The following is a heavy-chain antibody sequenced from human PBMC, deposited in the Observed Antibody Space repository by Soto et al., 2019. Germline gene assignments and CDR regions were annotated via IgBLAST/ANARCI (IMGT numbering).Heavy chain of an antibody. CDR3: AKMTTVTSVADAFDI. Sequence: QVQLVESGGGMVQPGRSLRLSCAASGFTFSSYGMHWVRQAPGKGLEWVAVISYDGSNKYYADSVKGRFTISRDNSKNTLYLQMNSLRAEDTAVYYCAKMTTVTSVADAFDIWGQGTMVTVSS. CDR1: GFTFSSYG. J-gene: IGHJ3*02. CDR2: ISYDGSNK. V-gene: IGHV3-30*18. D-gene: IGHD4-17*01.